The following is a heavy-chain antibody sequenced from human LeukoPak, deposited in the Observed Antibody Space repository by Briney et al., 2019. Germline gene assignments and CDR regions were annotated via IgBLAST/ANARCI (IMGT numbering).Heavy chain of an antibody. D-gene: IGHD5-12*01. J-gene: IGHJ5*02. CDR3: ARRDIEEANWFDP. Sequence: NPSETLSLTCTVSGGSISSSSYYWGWIRQPPGKGLEWIGSIYYSVSTYYNPSLKSRVTISVDTSKNQFSLKLSSVTAADTAVYYCARRDIEEANWFDPWGQGTLVTVSS. V-gene: IGHV4-39*01. CDR2: IYYSVST. CDR1: GGSISSSSYY.